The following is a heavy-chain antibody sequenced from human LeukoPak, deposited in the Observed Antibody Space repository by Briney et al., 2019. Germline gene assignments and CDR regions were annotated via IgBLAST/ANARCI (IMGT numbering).Heavy chain of an antibody. D-gene: IGHD3-3*01. V-gene: IGHV3-48*03. CDR1: GFTLSTSE. Sequence: GGSLRLSCAASGFTLSTSEVNWVRQAPGKGLEWVSFISSSGKRGSTIYYADSVKGRFTISRDNAKNSLYLQMNSLRDEDTAVYYCARHPDYDFWGGNRYWGQGTLVIVSS. CDR3: ARHPDYDFWGGNRY. J-gene: IGHJ4*02. CDR2: ISSSGKRGSTI.